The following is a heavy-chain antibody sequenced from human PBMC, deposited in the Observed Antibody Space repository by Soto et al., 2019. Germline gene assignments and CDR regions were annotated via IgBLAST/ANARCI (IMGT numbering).Heavy chain of an antibody. J-gene: IGHJ3*02. D-gene: IGHD2-8*01. CDR3: AREEGIRMVIVPDVFNI. CDR2: IIPILGLA. CDR1: GGTFSSNP. Sequence: QVQLMQSGAEVKRPGSSVTVSCKASGGTFSSNPISWVRQAPGQGLEWMGRIIPILGLANYAQKFQGRVTITAYKSTSTAYMEISRLRSEDTAVYYCAREEGIRMVIVPDVFNIWGQGTMVTVSS. V-gene: IGHV1-69*04.